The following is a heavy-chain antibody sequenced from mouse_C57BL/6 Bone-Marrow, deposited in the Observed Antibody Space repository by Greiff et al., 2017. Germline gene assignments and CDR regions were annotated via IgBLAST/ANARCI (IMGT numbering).Heavy chain of an antibody. D-gene: IGHD1-1*01. J-gene: IGHJ3*01. CDR1: GYTFTSYW. CDR2: IYPGNSDT. CDR3: TRDYYGRAWFAY. Sequence: EVQLQQSGTVLARPGASVKMSCKTSGYTFTSYWMHWVKQRPGQGLEWIGAIYPGNSDTSYNQKFKGKAKLTAVTSASTAYMELSSLTNEDSAVYYCTRDYYGRAWFAYWGQGTLVTVSA. V-gene: IGHV1-5*01.